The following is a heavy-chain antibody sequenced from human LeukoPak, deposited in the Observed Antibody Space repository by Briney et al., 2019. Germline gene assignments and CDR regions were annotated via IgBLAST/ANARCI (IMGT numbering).Heavy chain of an antibody. Sequence: GGSLRLSCAASGFTFRSYGMHWVRQAPGKGLEWVAFTRYDGNNKYYADSVKGRFTISRDNSKNTVYLQMNSLRAEDTAVYYCAREKVPSAIGGFDYWGQGTLVTVSS. CDR1: GFTFRSYG. V-gene: IGHV3-30*02. J-gene: IGHJ4*02. CDR3: AREKVPSAIGGFDY. D-gene: IGHD2-2*01. CDR2: TRYDGNNK.